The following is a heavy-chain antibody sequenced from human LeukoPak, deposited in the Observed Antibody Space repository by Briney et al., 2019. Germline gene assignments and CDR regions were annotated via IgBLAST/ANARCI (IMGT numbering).Heavy chain of an antibody. D-gene: IGHD3-10*01. V-gene: IGHV4-30-4*01. Sequence: SETLSLTCTVSGGSISSGDYYWSWIRQPSGKGLEWIGYIYSSGSTYYNPSLKSRVTISVDTSKNQFSLKLSSVTAADTAVYYCALYGSGSYNFDYWGRGTLVTVSS. CDR3: ALYGSGSYNFDY. CDR2: IYSSGST. CDR1: GGSISSGDYY. J-gene: IGHJ4*02.